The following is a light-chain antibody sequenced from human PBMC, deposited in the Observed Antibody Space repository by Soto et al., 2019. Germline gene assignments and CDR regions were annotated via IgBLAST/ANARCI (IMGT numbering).Light chain of an antibody. CDR1: TSNIGSKT. J-gene: IGLJ3*02. CDR3: AAWDDSLNGWV. Sequence: QSVLTQPPSASGTPGQSVTISCSGSTSNIGSKTVSWYQQVPGAAPKLLIYSTNQWPSGVPDRFSGSKSGTSASLTISGLQSEDEADYYCAAWDDSLNGWVFGGGTKLTVL. CDR2: STN. V-gene: IGLV1-44*01.